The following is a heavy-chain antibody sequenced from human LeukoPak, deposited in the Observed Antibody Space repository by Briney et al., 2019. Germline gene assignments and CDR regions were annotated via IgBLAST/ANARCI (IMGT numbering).Heavy chain of an antibody. Sequence: GGSLRLSCAVSGFTFSSYTMNWVRQVLGKGLEWVSSISSSSSYIYYADSLKGRFTISRDNSKDTLYLQMNSLRAEDTAVYYCAKSQFFDDSRSAGGVDPWGQGTLVTVSS. J-gene: IGHJ5*02. CDR3: AKSQFFDDSRSAGGVDP. CDR2: ISSSSSYI. V-gene: IGHV3-21*04. CDR1: GFTFSSYT. D-gene: IGHD3-22*01.